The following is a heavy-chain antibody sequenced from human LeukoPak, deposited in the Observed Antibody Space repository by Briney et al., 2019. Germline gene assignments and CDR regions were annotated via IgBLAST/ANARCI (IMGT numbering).Heavy chain of an antibody. CDR3: ARVPEEPTLGYCSSTSCPRSFALDY. J-gene: IGHJ4*02. CDR1: GGSFSVYY. D-gene: IGHD2-2*01. CDR2: INHSGST. V-gene: IGHV4-34*01. Sequence: SETLSLTCAVYGGSFSVYYWSWIRQPPGNVLEWIGEINHSGSTNYNPSLKSRFTISVDTSKNQFSLKRSSVTVADTALYYCARVPEEPTLGYCSSTSCPRSFALDYWGQGTLVTVSS.